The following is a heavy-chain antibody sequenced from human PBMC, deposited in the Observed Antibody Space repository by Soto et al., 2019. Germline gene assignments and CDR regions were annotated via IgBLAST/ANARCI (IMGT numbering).Heavy chain of an antibody. Sequence: EVQLVESGGGLVQPGGSVRLSCAASKFTITSYWMHWVRQAPGKGLVWVSRINSDGSSISYADAVKGRFTISRDNAKNTLYLKMTSLRVDDTAVYYCAREVSHGYVLRGMDVWGQGTTVAVSS. J-gene: IGHJ6*02. CDR2: INSDGSSI. V-gene: IGHV3-74*01. CDR3: AREVSHGYVLRGMDV. D-gene: IGHD5-18*01. CDR1: KFTITSYW.